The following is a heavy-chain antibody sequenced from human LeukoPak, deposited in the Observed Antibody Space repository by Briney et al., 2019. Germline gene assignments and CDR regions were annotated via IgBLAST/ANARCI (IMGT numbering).Heavy chain of an antibody. D-gene: IGHD6-6*01. J-gene: IGHJ4*02. CDR3: ADSSLA. CDR1: GFTFSSYA. V-gene: IGHV3-23*01. Sequence: GGSLRLSCAASGFTFSSYALTWVRQAPGKGLEWVSSISDSGDRTHYADSVKGRFTISRVNSKNTLFLQMSNLRTEDTAVYYCADSSLAWGQGTLVTVSS. CDR2: ISDSGDRT.